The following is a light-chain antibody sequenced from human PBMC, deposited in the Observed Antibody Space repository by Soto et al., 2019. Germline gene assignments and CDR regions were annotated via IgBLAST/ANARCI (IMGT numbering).Light chain of an antibody. CDR3: QQRSSGLT. CDR1: QSIRSH. CDR2: DVS. J-gene: IGKJ4*01. V-gene: IGKV3-11*01. Sequence: EIVLTQSPATLSLSPGENATLSCRTSQSIRSHLAWYQQTPGQAPRLLTYDVSNRATGIPARFSGTGSGTESTITISGLEPEVYAVYYCQQRSSGLTFGGGTKVVIK.